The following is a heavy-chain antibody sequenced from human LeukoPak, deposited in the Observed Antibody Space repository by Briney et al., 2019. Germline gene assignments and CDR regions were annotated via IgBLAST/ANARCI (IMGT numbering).Heavy chain of an antibody. D-gene: IGHD3-22*01. J-gene: IGHJ4*02. CDR2: IRYDGSNK. V-gene: IGHV3-30*02. CDR1: GFTFSSYG. Sequence: GGSLRLSCAASGFTFSSYGMHWVRQAPGKGREWVAFIRYDGSNKYYADSVKGRFTISRDNSKNTLYLQMNSLRAEDTAVYYCAKQYYYDSSGPFDYWGQGTLVTVSS. CDR3: AKQYYYDSSGPFDY.